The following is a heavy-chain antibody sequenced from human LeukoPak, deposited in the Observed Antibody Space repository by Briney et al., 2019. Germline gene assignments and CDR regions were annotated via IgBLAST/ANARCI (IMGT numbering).Heavy chain of an antibody. CDR1: GFTFSSSG. Sequence: GGSLRLSCATSGFTFSSSGFHCGREAPGKGLERVAVIWYDGSHQYYGDSVRGRFTISRDTSKNTVHLQMNSLRAEDTAVYYCARDLRQFSVSGSYYDEWGQGTQVTVSS. V-gene: IGHV3-33*01. CDR2: IWYDGSHQ. D-gene: IGHD3-10*01. J-gene: IGHJ4*02. CDR3: ARDLRQFSVSGSYYDE.